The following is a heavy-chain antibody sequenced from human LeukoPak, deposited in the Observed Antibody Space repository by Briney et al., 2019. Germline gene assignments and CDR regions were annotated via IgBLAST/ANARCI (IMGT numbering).Heavy chain of an antibody. CDR1: GFTFSSYG. J-gene: IGHJ4*02. CDR2: IRYDGSNK. D-gene: IGHD2-15*01. V-gene: IGHV3-30*02. CDR3: AKDRGRYCSGGNCYTTHYFDY. Sequence: PGGSLRLSCAASGFTFSSYGMHWVRQAPGKGLEWVAFIRYDGSNKYYADSVKGRFTISRDNSKNTLYLQMNSLRAEDTAVYYCAKDRGRYCSGGNCYTTHYFDYWGQGTLVTVSS.